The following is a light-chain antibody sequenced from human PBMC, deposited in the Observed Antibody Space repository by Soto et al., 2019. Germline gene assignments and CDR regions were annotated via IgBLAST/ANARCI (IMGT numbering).Light chain of an antibody. J-gene: IGKJ4*01. Sequence: EIVLTQSPATLSLCPGERATLSCRASESISSYLAWYQQRPGQAPSLLIYDASNRATGIPARFSGSGSGTDFTLTIDNLEPEDFAVYYCQQRSKWPLTFGGGTKVEI. CDR1: ESISSY. CDR3: QQRSKWPLT. CDR2: DAS. V-gene: IGKV3-11*01.